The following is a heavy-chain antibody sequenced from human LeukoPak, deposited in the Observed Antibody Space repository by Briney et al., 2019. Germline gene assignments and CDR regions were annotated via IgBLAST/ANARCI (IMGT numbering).Heavy chain of an antibody. CDR2: ISIGGGTT. V-gene: IGHV3-23*01. CDR3: ARSQLRYLTKSTYYFDY. J-gene: IGHJ4*01. CDR1: GFMFSNYV. D-gene: IGHD2-2*01. Sequence: GGSLRLSCGASGFMFSNYVMNWVRQAPGKGLEWVSTISIGGGTTFYADSVKGRFTISRDNSKNTLHLQMNSLRAEDTAVYYCARSQLRYLTKSTYYFDYWGQGALVIVSS.